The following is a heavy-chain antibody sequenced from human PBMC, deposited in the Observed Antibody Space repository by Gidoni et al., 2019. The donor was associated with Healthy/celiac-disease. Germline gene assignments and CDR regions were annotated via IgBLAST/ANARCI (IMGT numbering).Heavy chain of an antibody. CDR3: AKDIGYDSSGGYFDY. CDR1: GFTFDDYA. Sequence: EVQLVESGGGLLQPGVSRRLACAASGFTFDDYAMPWVRQAPGKGRGVGSGISWKSGSIGYADSVKGRFTISRDNAKNSLYLQMNSLRAEDTALYYCAKDIGYDSSGGYFDYWGQGTLVTVSS. V-gene: IGHV3-9*01. CDR2: ISWKSGSI. D-gene: IGHD3-22*01. J-gene: IGHJ4*02.